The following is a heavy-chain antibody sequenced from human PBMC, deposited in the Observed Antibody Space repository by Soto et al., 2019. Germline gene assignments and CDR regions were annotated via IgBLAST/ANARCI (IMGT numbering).Heavy chain of an antibody. CDR1: GGTFSSYA. Sequence: ASVKVSCKASGGTFSSYAISWVRQAPGQGLEWMGGIIPIFGTANYAQKFQGRVTITADESTSTAYMELSSLRSEDTAVYYCASLEYYYDSSGYPFDYWGQGTLVTVSS. V-gene: IGHV1-69*13. J-gene: IGHJ4*02. CDR2: IIPIFGTA. D-gene: IGHD3-22*01. CDR3: ASLEYYYDSSGYPFDY.